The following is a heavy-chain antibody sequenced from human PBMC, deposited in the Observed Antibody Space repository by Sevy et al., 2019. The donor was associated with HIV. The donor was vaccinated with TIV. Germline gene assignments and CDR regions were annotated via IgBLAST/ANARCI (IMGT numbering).Heavy chain of an antibody. CDR1: GLTFSSYA. CDR3: AKDRGGSYPNDAFDI. CDR2: ISGSGANT. V-gene: IGHV3-23*01. D-gene: IGHD1-26*01. J-gene: IGHJ3*02. Sequence: GGCLRLSCAASGLTFSSYAMSWVRQAPGKGLEWVSAISGSGANTYYADSVKGRFTISRDNSKNTLYLQMNSLRAEDTALYSCAKDRGGSYPNDAFDIWGQGTMVTVSS.